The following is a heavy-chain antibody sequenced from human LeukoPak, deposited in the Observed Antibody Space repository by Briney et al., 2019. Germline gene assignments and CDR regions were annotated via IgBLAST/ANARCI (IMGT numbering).Heavy chain of an antibody. Sequence: QPGGSLRLSCAVSGFTFSSYAMSWVRQAPGKGLEWVSAISGSGVNTYYADSVKGRFTISRDDSKSTLYLQMNSLRAEDTAVYYCAKDLGYSGYDPLDYWGQGTLVTVSS. D-gene: IGHD5-12*01. CDR2: ISGSGVNT. CDR3: AKDLGYSGYDPLDY. CDR1: GFTFSSYA. J-gene: IGHJ4*02. V-gene: IGHV3-23*01.